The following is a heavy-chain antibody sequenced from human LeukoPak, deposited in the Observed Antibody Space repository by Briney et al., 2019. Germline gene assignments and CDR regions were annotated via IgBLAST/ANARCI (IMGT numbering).Heavy chain of an antibody. Sequence: GGTLRLSCAASRFTFTAYWMSWVRQAPGKGLEWVANTKQDGSEKYYMDSVKGRFTISRDNAKNSLYLQMNSLRVEDTAVYFCARERNTAIVTAFDVWGQGTMVAVSS. CDR1: RFTFTAYW. CDR3: ARERNTAIVTAFDV. V-gene: IGHV3-7*01. CDR2: TKQDGSEK. D-gene: IGHD5-18*01. J-gene: IGHJ3*01.